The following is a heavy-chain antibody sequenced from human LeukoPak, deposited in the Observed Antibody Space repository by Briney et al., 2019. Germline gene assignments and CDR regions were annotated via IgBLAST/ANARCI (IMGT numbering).Heavy chain of an antibody. CDR1: GYTFTSYY. CDR3: ARASGSNNFYFDY. CDR2: INPSGGST. D-gene: IGHD3-10*01. Sequence: GASVKVSCKASGYTFTSYYMHWVRQAPGQGLEWMGIINPSGGSTRYAQKSQGRVTMTRDTSTSTVYMDLSSLRSEDTAVYYCARASGSNNFYFDYWGQGTLVTVFS. V-gene: IGHV1-46*01. J-gene: IGHJ4*02.